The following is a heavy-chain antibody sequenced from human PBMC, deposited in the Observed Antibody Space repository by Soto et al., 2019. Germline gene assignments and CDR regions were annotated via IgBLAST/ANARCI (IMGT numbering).Heavy chain of an antibody. CDR3: ARVERGTATTVVDAFDI. D-gene: IGHD1-1*01. V-gene: IGHV4-34*08. CDR2: MSHSGGT. Sequence: ASVTLSLRCAVVGGIVSGGSYCWSWIRQPPGKGLEWIGEMSHSGGTHFNPSLKSRVTISVDTSKNQFSLKMSSVTAADTALYYCARVERGTATTVVDAFDIWGPGTMVTVSS. CDR1: GGIVSGGSYC. J-gene: IGHJ3*02.